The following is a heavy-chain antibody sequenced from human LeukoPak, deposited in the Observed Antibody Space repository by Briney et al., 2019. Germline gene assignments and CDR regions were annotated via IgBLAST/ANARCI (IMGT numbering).Heavy chain of an antibody. Sequence: EPGRSLRLSCAASGFTFSSYAMSWVRQAPGKGLEWVSAISGSGGSTYYADSVKGRFTISRDNSKNTLYLQMNSLRAEDTAVYYCAKEGIADLLLPFSSWGQGTLVTVSS. CDR2: ISGSGGST. CDR3: AKEGIADLLLPFSS. D-gene: IGHD6-13*01. J-gene: IGHJ4*02. V-gene: IGHV3-23*01. CDR1: GFTFSSYA.